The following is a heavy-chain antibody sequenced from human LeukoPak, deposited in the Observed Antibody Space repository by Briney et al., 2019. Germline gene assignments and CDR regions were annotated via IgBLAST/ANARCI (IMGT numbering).Heavy chain of an antibody. V-gene: IGHV4-31*03. J-gene: IGHJ6*02. CDR3: ARGLRWSSSCMDV. Sequence: MSSQTLSLTCTVSGGSISSGGYYWSWIRQHPGKGLEWIGYIYYSGSTYYNPSLKSRVTISVDTSKNQFSLKLSSVTAADTAVYYCARGLRWSSSCMDVWGQGTTVTVSS. CDR1: GGSISSGGYY. D-gene: IGHD6-13*01. CDR2: IYYSGST.